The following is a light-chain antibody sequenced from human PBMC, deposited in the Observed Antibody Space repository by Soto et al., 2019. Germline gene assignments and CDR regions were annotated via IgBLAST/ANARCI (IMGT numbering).Light chain of an antibody. CDR3: AAWDDSLSGYV. CDR2: EVS. V-gene: IGLV2-14*01. Sequence: QSVLTQPASVSGSPGQSITISCTGTSSDVGGYNYVSWYQQHPGKAPKLMIYEVSNRPSGVSNRFSGSKSGHTASLTISGLQAEDEADYYCAAWDDSLSGYVFGTGTKLTVL. J-gene: IGLJ1*01. CDR1: SSDVGGYNY.